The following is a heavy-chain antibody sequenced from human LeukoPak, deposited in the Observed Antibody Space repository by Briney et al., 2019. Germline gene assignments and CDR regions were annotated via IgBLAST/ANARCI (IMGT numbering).Heavy chain of an antibody. CDR3: ARVPETTENSFDI. CDR1: GGSFSGYY. CDR2: INHSGST. D-gene: IGHD1-7*01. V-gene: IGHV4-34*01. J-gene: IGHJ3*02. Sequence: SETLSLTCAVYGGSFSGYYWSWIRQPPGKGLEWIGEINHSGSTNYNPSLKSRVTISVDTSKNQFSLKLSSVTAADTAVYYCARVPETTENSFDIWGQGTMVTVSS.